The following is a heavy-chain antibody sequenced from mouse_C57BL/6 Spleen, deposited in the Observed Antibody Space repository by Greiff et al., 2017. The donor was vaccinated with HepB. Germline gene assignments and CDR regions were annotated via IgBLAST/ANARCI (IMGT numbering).Heavy chain of an antibody. D-gene: IGHD2-4*01. CDR2: IYPGDGDT. CDR3: ARRTLYDYNDY. Sequence: QVQLQQSGPELVKPGASVKISCKASGYAFSSSWMNWVKQRPGKGLEWIGRIYPGDGDTNYNGKFKGKATLTADKSSSTAYMQLSSLTSEDSAVYFCARRTLYDYNDYWGQGTTLTVSS. CDR1: GYAFSSSW. J-gene: IGHJ2*01. V-gene: IGHV1-82*01.